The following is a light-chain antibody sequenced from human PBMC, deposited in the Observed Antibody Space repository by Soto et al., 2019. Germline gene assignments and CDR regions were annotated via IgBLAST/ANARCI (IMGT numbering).Light chain of an antibody. CDR3: QRFNRLPRA. J-gene: IGKJ4*01. V-gene: IGKV3-15*01. Sequence: EIVLTQSPAALSVSPGERATLSCWASQSVSTTLNWYQQKPGQAPRLLIDDTYIRATGIPARFSGSGSGTEFPLTSASLHADDFRVYYCQRFNRLPRAFGGGTKVDI. CDR1: QSVSTT. CDR2: DTY.